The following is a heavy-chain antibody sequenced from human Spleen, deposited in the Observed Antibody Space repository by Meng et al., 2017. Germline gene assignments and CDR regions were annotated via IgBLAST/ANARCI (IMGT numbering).Heavy chain of an antibody. J-gene: IGHJ5*02. Sequence: GGSLRLSCAASGFTFSSYGMHWVRQAPGKGLEWVAVIWDDGSKKYYADSVKGRFTISRDNSKKTLYLQMNSLRAEDTAVYYCARDLPFGILTGNNWFDPWGQGTLVTVSS. CDR2: IWDDGSKK. CDR1: GFTFSSYG. CDR3: ARDLPFGILTGNNWFDP. V-gene: IGHV3-33*01. D-gene: IGHD3-9*01.